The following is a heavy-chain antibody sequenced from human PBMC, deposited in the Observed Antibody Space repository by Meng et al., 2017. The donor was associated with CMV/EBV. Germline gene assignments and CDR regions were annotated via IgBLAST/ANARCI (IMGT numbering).Heavy chain of an antibody. CDR1: GFTFSSYE. CDR2: ISSSGSTI. CDR3: AREDYLSSSWFPGGDMDV. V-gene: IGHV3-48*03. Sequence: GGSLRLSCAASGFTFSSYEMNWVRQAPGKGLEWVSYISSSGSTIYYADSVKGRFTISRDNAKNSLYLQMNNLRAEDTAVYYCAREDYLSSSWFPGGDMDVWGQGTTVTVSS. D-gene: IGHD6-13*01. J-gene: IGHJ6*02.